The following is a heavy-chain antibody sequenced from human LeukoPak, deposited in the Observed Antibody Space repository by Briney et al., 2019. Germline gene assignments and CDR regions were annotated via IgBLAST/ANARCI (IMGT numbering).Heavy chain of an antibody. J-gene: IGHJ4*02. CDR2: IKSKSDGGIK. CDR1: GLTLSNAW. V-gene: IGHV3-15*01. Sequence: PGGSLRLSCAASGLTLSNAWMTWVRQAPGKGLEWVARIKSKSDGGIKDYAAPVKGTFTISRDDSENTVYLQMNSLKIEATAVYYCATGRSGYFDSWGQGTLVFVSS. CDR3: ATGRSGYFDS.